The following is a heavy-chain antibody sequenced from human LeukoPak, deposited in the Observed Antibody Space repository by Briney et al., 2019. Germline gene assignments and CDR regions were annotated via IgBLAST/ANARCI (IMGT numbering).Heavy chain of an antibody. D-gene: IGHD3-22*01. CDR1: GYTFTGYF. V-gene: IGHV1-2*02. CDR3: ARVSGYYYFDY. CDR2: INPNSGGT. Sequence: GASVKVSCKASGYTFTGYFMHWVRQAPGQGPEWMGWINPNSGGTNYAQKFQGRVIMTRDTSISTAYMELSRLRSDDTAVYYCARVSGYYYFDYWGQGTLVTVS. J-gene: IGHJ4*02.